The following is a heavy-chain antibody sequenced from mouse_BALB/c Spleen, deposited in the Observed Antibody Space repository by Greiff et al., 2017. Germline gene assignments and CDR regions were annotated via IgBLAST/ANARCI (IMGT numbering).Heavy chain of an antibody. CDR2: ISYDGSN. CDR1: GYSITSGYY. J-gene: IGHJ1*01. V-gene: IGHV3-6*02. Sequence: EVKLQESGPGLVKPSQSLSLTCSVTGYSITSGYYWNWIRQFPGNKLEWMGYISYDGSNNYNPSLKNRISITRDTSKNQFFLKLNSVTTEDTATYYCARVHTVAHWYFDVWGAGTTVTVSS. CDR3: ARVHTVAHWYFDV. D-gene: IGHD1-1*01.